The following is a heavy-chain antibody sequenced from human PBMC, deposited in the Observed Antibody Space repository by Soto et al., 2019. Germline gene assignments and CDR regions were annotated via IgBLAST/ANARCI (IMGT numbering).Heavy chain of an antibody. V-gene: IGHV3-23*01. Sequence: EVQLLESGGDLVQPGGSLRVSCAGSGFTFGNDAMTWVRQAPGKGLEWVSSITGNGGLTDYADSVKGRFTVSRDNSKNMLFLQMYSLRADDTAIYFCAMDPKGDYFGAFDFWGQGTLVTVSS. CDR3: AMDPKGDYFGAFDF. D-gene: IGHD4-17*01. CDR1: GFTFGNDA. J-gene: IGHJ3*01. CDR2: ITGNGGLT.